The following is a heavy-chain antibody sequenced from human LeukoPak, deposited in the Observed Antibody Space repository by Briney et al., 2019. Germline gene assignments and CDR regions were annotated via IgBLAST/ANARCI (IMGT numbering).Heavy chain of an antibody. J-gene: IGHJ4*02. CDR3: WRDEIPNKAARD. CDR1: GGPISSYY. D-gene: IGHD2/OR15-2a*01. Sequence: PSETLSLTCTVSGGPISSYYWSWIRQPAGKGLEWIGRIYTSGSTNYYPPLKSRVTISVDTSKNQFALTLSYWTAAAQAVLYSWRDEIPNKAARDWGQGTLVTVSS. CDR2: IYTSGST. V-gene: IGHV4-4*07.